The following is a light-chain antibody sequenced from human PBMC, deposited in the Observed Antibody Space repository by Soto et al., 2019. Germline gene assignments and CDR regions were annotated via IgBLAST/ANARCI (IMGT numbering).Light chain of an antibody. J-gene: IGLJ2*01. CDR2: GNS. CDR1: SSNIGAGYD. CDR3: QSYDSSLSGVV. Sequence: QSVLTQPPSVSGAPGQRVTISCTGSSSNIGAGYDVHWYQQLPGTAPKLLIYGNSNRPAGVPDRVSGSKSGTSVSLAIAGLQAEDEADYYCQSYDSSLSGVVFGGGTTLTVL. V-gene: IGLV1-40*01.